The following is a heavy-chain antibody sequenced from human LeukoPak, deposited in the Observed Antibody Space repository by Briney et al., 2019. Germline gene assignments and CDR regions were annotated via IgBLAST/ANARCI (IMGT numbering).Heavy chain of an antibody. J-gene: IGHJ4*02. CDR1: GYTFTGYY. Sequence: ASVKVSCKASGYTFTGYYVHWVRQAPGQGLEWMGWINPNSGGTNYAQKFQGRVTMTRDTSISTAYMELSRLRSDDTAVYYCARDNTGPGIAAAGTFDFDYWGQGTLVTVSS. CDR3: ARDNTGPGIAAAGTFDFDY. V-gene: IGHV1-2*02. CDR2: INPNSGGT. D-gene: IGHD6-13*01.